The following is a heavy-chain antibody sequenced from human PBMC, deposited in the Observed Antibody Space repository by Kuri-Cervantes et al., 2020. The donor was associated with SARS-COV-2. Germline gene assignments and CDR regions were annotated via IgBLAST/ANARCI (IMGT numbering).Heavy chain of an antibody. Sequence: GGSLRLSCAASGFTFSSYSMNWVRQAPGKGLEWVSSISASGGSTYYAASVRGRFTISRDNYKNMLYLQMNSLGAEATAVYYCAKVFRCNSGYGSFDYWGQGTRVTVSS. V-gene: IGHV3-23*01. J-gene: IGHJ4*02. D-gene: IGHD5-12*01. CDR2: ISASGGST. CDR1: GFTFSSYS. CDR3: AKVFRCNSGYGSFDY.